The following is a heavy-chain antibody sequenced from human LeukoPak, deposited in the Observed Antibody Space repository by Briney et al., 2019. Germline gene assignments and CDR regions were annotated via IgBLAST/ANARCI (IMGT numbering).Heavy chain of an antibody. CDR3: ASTPYYYGMDV. CDR1: GGSFSGYY. CDR2: INHSGST. J-gene: IGHJ6*02. V-gene: IGHV4-34*01. Sequence: PTETLSLTCAVYGGSFSGYYWSWIRQPPGKGLEWIGEINHSGSTNYNPSLKSRVTISVDTSKNQFSLKLSSVTAADTAVYYCASTPYYYGMDVWGQGTTVTVSS.